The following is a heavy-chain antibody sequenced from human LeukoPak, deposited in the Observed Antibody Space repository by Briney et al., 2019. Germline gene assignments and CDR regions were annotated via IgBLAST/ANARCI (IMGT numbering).Heavy chain of an antibody. J-gene: IGHJ4*02. Sequence: PGGSLRLSCAASGFTFSSYGMHWVRQAPGKGLEWVAFIRYDGSNKYYADSVKGRFTISRDNSKNTLYLQMNSLRAEDTAVYYCAKVSPPLIAAAGTPFDYWGQGTLVTVSS. CDR2: IRYDGSNK. CDR1: GFTFSSYG. CDR3: AKVSPPLIAAAGTPFDY. D-gene: IGHD6-13*01. V-gene: IGHV3-30*02.